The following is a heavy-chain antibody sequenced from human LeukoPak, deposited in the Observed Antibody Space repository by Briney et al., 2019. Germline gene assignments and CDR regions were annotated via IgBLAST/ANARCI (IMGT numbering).Heavy chain of an antibody. CDR3: ARHGVRFLEWLYGLNP. CDR1: GGSMTSYY. CDR2: IYYSGST. Sequence: SETLSLTCTVSGGSMTSYYWSWIRHPPEKGLEWIGSIYYSGSTSYSPSLKSRVTISVDMSRNQFSLVLSSVAPADTAVYYCARHGVRFLEWLYGLNPWGQGTLVTVSS. D-gene: IGHD3-3*01. V-gene: IGHV4-59*08. J-gene: IGHJ5*02.